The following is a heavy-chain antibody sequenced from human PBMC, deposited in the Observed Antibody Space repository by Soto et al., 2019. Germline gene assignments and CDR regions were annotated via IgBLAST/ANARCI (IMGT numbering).Heavy chain of an antibody. D-gene: IGHD4-17*01. Sequence: EVQLLESGGGSVQPGGSLRLSCAASGFTFSSNAMTWVRQAPGKGLEWVSAVSARGGGTYYADSVKGRFTISRDNSKNTLYLQMNSLRAEDTAVYYCAKSLATLTQGGVFDFWGQGTLVTVSS. CDR3: AKSLATLTQGGVFDF. CDR1: GFTFSSNA. CDR2: VSARGGGT. J-gene: IGHJ4*02. V-gene: IGHV3-23*01.